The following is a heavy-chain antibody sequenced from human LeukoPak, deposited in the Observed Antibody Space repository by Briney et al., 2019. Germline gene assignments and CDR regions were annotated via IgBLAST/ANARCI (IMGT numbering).Heavy chain of an antibody. CDR1: GFTFSSYA. J-gene: IGHJ6*03. Sequence: GESLRLSCAPSGFTFSSYAMHWVRQAQGKGLEWAAVISYDGSNKYYADSVKGRFTSSRDNSKNTLYLQMKSLRAEDRAVYYCAKDRCSNGVAWYYYYMDVGGKGTTVTISS. V-gene: IGHV3-30*04. CDR2: ISYDGSNK. D-gene: IGHD2-8*01. CDR3: AKDRCSNGVAWYYYYMDV.